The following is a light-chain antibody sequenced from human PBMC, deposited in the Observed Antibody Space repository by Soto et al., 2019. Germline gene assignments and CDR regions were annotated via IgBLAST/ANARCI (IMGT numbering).Light chain of an antibody. J-gene: IGLJ3*02. CDR1: SSNIGSNT. CDR3: AAWYDSLNGPV. CDR2: SNN. Sequence: QAVLTQPPSASGTPGQRVTISCSGSSSNIGSNTVNWYQQLPGTAPKLLIYSNNQRPSGVPDRFCGSKSGTSASLAISGLQSVDDADYYCAAWYDSLNGPVFGGGTKRTVL. V-gene: IGLV1-44*01.